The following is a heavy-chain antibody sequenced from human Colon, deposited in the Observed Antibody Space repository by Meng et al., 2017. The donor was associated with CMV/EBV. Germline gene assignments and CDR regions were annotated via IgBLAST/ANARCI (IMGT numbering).Heavy chain of an antibody. CDR3: AKEIVPGAPTGCFDS. Sequence: SGFTFSDYAMSWVRQAPGKGLEWVSLIYRGGTSTDYADSVKGRFTMSRDNSKNMLYLQMNSLRAEDTAVYYCAKEIVPGAPTGCFDSWGQGTLVTVSS. J-gene: IGHJ5*01. D-gene: IGHD2-8*02. CDR1: GFTFSDYA. CDR2: IYRGGTST. V-gene: IGHV3-23*03.